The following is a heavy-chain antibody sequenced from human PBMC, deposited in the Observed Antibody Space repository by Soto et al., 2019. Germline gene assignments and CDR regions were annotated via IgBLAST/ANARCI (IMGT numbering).Heavy chain of an antibody. D-gene: IGHD3-16*01. CDR1: GGSFGSSA. CDR3: ARLRRDWGDAFDL. J-gene: IGHJ3*01. V-gene: IGHV1-69*01. Sequence: QVQLVQSGADVKKPGSSVKVSCKASGGSFGSSAISWVRQAPAQGVEWMGEIIPVFDKANYAQNFQGRRTITADEPTGTVFMQLSSLRSEHTAVYFCARLRRDWGDAFDLWGLGTVVTVSS. CDR2: IIPVFDKA.